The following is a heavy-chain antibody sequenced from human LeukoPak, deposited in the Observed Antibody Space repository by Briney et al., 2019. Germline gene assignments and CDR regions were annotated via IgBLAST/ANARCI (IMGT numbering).Heavy chain of an antibody. CDR1: GYSFTTYW. Sequence: GESLKISRKASGYSFTTYWIGWVRQMPGKGLEWMGIIYPDDSDTRYSPSFQGQVTISADMSISTAYLKWSSLKASDTAMYYCAKLGAYSSSWYGSFDYWGQGTLVTVSS. CDR2: IYPDDSDT. CDR3: AKLGAYSSSWYGSFDY. D-gene: IGHD6-13*01. V-gene: IGHV5-51*01. J-gene: IGHJ4*02.